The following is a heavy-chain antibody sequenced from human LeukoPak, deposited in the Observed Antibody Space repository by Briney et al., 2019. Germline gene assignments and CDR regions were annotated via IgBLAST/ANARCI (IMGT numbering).Heavy chain of an antibody. CDR1: GGSFSGYY. J-gene: IGHJ4*02. CDR2: INHSGST. V-gene: IGHV4-34*01. CDR3: ARRTSWGYFDY. D-gene: IGHD7-27*01. Sequence: SETLSLTCAVYGGSFSGYYWSWIRQPPGKGLEWIGEINHSGSTNYNPSLKSRVTISVDTSKNQFSLKLSSVTAADTAVYYCARRTSWGYFDYWGQGTLVTVSS.